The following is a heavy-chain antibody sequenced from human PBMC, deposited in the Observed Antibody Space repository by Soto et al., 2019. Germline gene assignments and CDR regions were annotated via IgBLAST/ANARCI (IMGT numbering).Heavy chain of an antibody. CDR1: GCTFSSYA. Sequence: QVQLVESGGGVVQPGRSLRLACAASGCTFSSYAMHWVRQAPGKGLEWVAVISYDGSNKYYADSVKGRFTISRDNSKNTLYLQMNSLRAEDTAVYYCGRDGGVDEHVVAFDIWGQGTMVTVSS. CDR3: GRDGGVDEHVVAFDI. D-gene: IGHD3-16*01. V-gene: IGHV3-30-3*01. J-gene: IGHJ3*02. CDR2: ISYDGSNK.